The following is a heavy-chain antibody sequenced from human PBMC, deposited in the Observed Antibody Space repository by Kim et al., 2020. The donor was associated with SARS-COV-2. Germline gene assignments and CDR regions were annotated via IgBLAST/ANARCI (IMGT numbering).Heavy chain of an antibody. CDR1: GGSISSSSYY. CDR3: ARAMVRGGNDAFDI. J-gene: IGHJ3*02. Sequence: SETLSLTCTVSGGSISSSSYYWGWIRQPPGKGLEWIGSIYYSGSTYYNPSLKSRVTISVDTSKNQFSLKLSSVTAADTAVYYCARAMVRGGNDAFDIWGQGTMVTVSS. CDR2: IYYSGST. D-gene: IGHD3-10*01. V-gene: IGHV4-39*01.